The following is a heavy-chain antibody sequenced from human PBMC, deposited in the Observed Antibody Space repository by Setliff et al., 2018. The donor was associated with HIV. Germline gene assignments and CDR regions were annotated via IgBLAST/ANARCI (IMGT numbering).Heavy chain of an antibody. D-gene: IGHD5-18*01. CDR2: MNPNSGNT. CDR3: ARGGPGSSFGYDWFDP. V-gene: IGHV1-8*02. Sequence: GASVKVSCKASGGAFNNYAISWVRQAPGQGPEWMGWMNPNSGNTGYAPKLQGRVTMTRNTSISTAYMELSSLRSEDTAMYYCARGGPGSSFGYDWFDPWGQGTPVTVSS. CDR1: GGAFNNYA. J-gene: IGHJ5*02.